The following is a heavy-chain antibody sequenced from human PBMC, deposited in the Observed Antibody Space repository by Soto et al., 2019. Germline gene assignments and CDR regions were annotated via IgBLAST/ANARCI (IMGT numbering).Heavy chain of an antibody. CDR3: ARGLRDPYYYYDYYMDV. Sequence: QVQLQESGPGLVKPSETLSLTCTVSGGSISSYYWSWIRQPPGKGLEWIGYIYYSGSTNYNPSLKSRVTIAVDTSKNQFSLKLSSVTAADTAVYYCARGLRDPYYYYDYYMDVWGKGPTVTVSS. V-gene: IGHV4-59*01. CDR1: GGSISSYY. D-gene: IGHD5-12*01. CDR2: IYYSGST. J-gene: IGHJ6*03.